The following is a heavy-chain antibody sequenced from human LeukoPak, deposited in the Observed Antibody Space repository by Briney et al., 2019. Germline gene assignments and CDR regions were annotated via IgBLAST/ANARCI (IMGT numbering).Heavy chain of an antibody. CDR1: GHTFTSYY. D-gene: IGHD2-2*01. CDR3: ARHPRSTSSYYYYMDL. V-gene: IGHV1-46*01. CDR2: INPSGGST. Sequence: ASVKVSCKASGHTFTSYYMHWVRQAPGQGLEWMGIINPSGGSTSYAQKFQGRVTMTRDTSTSTVYMELSSLRSEDTAVYYCARHPRSTSSYYYYMDLWGKGTTVTVSS. J-gene: IGHJ6*03.